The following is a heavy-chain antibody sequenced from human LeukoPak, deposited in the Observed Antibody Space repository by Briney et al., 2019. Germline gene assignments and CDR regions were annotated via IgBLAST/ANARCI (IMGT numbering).Heavy chain of an antibody. V-gene: IGHV4-39*07. CDR3: ARILTAAGTSARWFDP. CDR2: IHYSGST. Sequence: KTSETLSLTCTVSGGSISSSSYYWGWIRQPPGKGLEWIGSIHYSGSTYYNPSLKSRVTISVDTSKNQFSLKLSSVTAADTAVYCCARILTAAGTSARWFDPWGQGTLVTVSS. J-gene: IGHJ5*02. CDR1: GGSISSSSYY. D-gene: IGHD6-13*01.